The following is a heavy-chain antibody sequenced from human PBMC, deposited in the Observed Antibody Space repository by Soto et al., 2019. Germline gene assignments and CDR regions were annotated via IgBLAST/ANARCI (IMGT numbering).Heavy chain of an antibody. Sequence: PSETLSLTCTVSGGSISSGVYYCGWFRQPPGKGLEWIGYIYYSGSTYYNPSLKSRVTISVDTSKNQFSLKLSSVTAADTAVYYCASSREIQDSGDDYTYRGQGTLVPXSS. V-gene: IGHV4-30-4*01. D-gene: IGHD5-12*01. CDR3: ASSREIQDSGDDYTY. CDR2: IYYSGST. J-gene: IGHJ4*02. CDR1: GGSISSGVYY.